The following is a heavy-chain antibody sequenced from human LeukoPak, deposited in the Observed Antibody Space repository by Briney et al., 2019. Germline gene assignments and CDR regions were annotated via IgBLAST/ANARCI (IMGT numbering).Heavy chain of an antibody. J-gene: IGHJ5*02. CDR2: IYYSGST. Sequence: PSETLSLTCTVSGGSISSSSYYWGWIRQPPGKGLEWIGSIYYSGSTYYNPSLKSRVTISVDTSKNQFSLKLSSVTAADTAVYYCARVHRPMRQNQRWFDPWGQGTLVTVSS. V-gene: IGHV4-39*07. D-gene: IGHD1-14*01. CDR1: GGSISSSSYY. CDR3: ARVHRPMRQNQRWFDP.